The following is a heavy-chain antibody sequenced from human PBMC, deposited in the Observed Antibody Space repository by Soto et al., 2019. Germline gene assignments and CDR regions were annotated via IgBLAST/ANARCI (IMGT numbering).Heavy chain of an antibody. V-gene: IGHV3-15*01. CDR2: IKSDAYGGAI. CDR3: TTTNGPLEPPTNDF. CDR1: GFPFSNAW. D-gene: IGHD2-8*01. Sequence: EVQLVESGVGVVQPAGSLRLSCAGSGFPFSNAWMSWVRRDPGKGLVWVGCIKSDAYGGAIDYAAPVTGSFPMSRDDSKNTLFLQMNTPRPEDTAVYTCTTTNGPLEPPTNDFRGQGTPVSFSS. J-gene: IGHJ4*02.